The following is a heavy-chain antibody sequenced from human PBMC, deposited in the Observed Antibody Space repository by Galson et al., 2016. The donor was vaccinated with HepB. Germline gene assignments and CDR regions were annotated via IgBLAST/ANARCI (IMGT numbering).Heavy chain of an antibody. CDR3: ARSSIRFWEWLPSRDTYAMDV. V-gene: IGHV3-21*01. Sequence: SLRLSCAASGFTFSSFTMNWVRQAPGKGLEWVSSIISSGTYIYYADSVKGRFTISRDNAKNSLYLQMNSLRAEDTAVYYCARSSIRFWEWLPSRDTYAMDVWGQGTTVTVSS. J-gene: IGHJ6*02. CDR2: IISSGTYI. CDR1: GFTFSSFT. D-gene: IGHD3-3*01.